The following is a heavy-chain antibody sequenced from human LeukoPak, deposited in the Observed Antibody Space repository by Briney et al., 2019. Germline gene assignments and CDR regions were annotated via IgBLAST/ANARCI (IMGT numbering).Heavy chain of an antibody. CDR3: ARQILEWPQSFYYYYYYMDV. Sequence: PSETLSLTCTVSGGSISSSSYYWGWIRQPPGKGLEWIGSIYYSGSTYYNPSLKSRVTISVDTSKNQFSLKLSSVTAADTAVYYCARQILEWPQSFYYYYYYMDVWGKGTTVTVSS. CDR2: IYYSGST. CDR1: GGSISSSSYY. J-gene: IGHJ6*03. V-gene: IGHV4-39*01. D-gene: IGHD3-3*01.